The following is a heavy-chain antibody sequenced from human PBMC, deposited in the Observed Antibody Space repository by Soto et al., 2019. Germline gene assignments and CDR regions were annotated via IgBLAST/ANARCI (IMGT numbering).Heavy chain of an antibody. CDR2: ISSDGSNK. CDR3: TRAPASSWHTFDY. V-gene: IGHV3-30-3*01. CDR1: GFTFSTYT. Sequence: GGSLRLSCAASGFTFSTYTMHRVRQAPGKGLEWVARISSDGSNKYYADSVKGRFTISRDNSKNTLYLQMNSLRGEDTAVYYCTRAPASSWHTFDYWGQGTLVTVSS. J-gene: IGHJ4*02. D-gene: IGHD6-13*01.